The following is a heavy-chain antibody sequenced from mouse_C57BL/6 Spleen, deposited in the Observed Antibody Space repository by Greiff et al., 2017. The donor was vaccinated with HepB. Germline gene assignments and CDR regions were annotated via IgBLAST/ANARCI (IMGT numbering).Heavy chain of an antibody. J-gene: IGHJ4*01. V-gene: IGHV1-54*01. CDR1: GYAFTNYL. CDR3: ASYYGSRDYAMDY. Sequence: QVQLKQSGAELVRPGTSVKVSCKASGYAFTNYLIEWVKQRPGQGLEWIGVINPGSGGTNYNEKFKGKATLTADKSSSTAYMQLSSLTSEDSAVYFCASYYGSRDYAMDYWGQGTSVTVSS. CDR2: INPGSGGT. D-gene: IGHD1-1*01.